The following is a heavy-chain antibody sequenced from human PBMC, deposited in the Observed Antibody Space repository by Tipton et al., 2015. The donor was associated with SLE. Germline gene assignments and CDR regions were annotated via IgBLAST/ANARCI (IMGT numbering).Heavy chain of an antibody. J-gene: IGHJ6*02. CDR2: IHTAGST. Sequence: SGVTFSAYAMNWVRQAPGKGLEWVSLIHTAGSTYYADSVKGRFTISRDNSKNTLSLLMNSLRVEDTAVYYCARRGKTPGGDHYDMDVWGQGTTVTVSS. D-gene: IGHD2-21*02. V-gene: IGHV3-23*03. CDR1: GVTFSAYA. CDR3: ARRGKTPGGDHYDMDV.